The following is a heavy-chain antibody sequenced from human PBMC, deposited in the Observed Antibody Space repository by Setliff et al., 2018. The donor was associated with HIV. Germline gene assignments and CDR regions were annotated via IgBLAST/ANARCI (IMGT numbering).Heavy chain of an antibody. CDR1: GGSLISGGYY. V-gene: IGHV4-31*03. Sequence: SETLSLTFSVSGGSLISGGYYWSWIRQHPGKGLEWIGYVYYTGKTYYNPSLESRISMSVDTSKNQFSLKLTSVTAADTAIYYCARDLTSNSNCFEPWGQGTQVTVS. CDR3: ARDLTSNSNCFEP. D-gene: IGHD4-4*01. J-gene: IGHJ5*02. CDR2: VYYTGKT.